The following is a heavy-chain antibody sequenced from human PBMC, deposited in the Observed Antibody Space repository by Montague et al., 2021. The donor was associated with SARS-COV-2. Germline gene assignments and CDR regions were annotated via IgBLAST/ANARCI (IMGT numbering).Heavy chain of an antibody. CDR3: ARTVLYSGYDYSWFDP. CDR1: GGSISSGGYC. Sequence: TLSLTCTVSGGSISSGGYCWNWIRQYPGKGLEWIGYIYNSGTTSYSPSLRSRATISMDTSKNLFSLKLTSVTAADTAVYYCARTVLYSGYDYSWFDPWGQGTPVTVSS. D-gene: IGHD5-12*01. J-gene: IGHJ5*02. V-gene: IGHV4-31*03. CDR2: IYNSGTT.